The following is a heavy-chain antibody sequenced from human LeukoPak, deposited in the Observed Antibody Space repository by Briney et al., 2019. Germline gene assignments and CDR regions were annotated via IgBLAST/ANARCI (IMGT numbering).Heavy chain of an antibody. Sequence: GGSLRLSCAASGFTFSSYGMHWVRQAPGKGLEWVAFIRYDGSNKYYADSVKGRFTISRDNSKNTLYLQMNSLRAEDTAVYYCAKRGTVHVVDTAMGGGLSFDYWGQGTLVTVSS. CDR2: IRYDGSNK. CDR3: AKRGTVHVVDTAMGGGLSFDY. CDR1: GFTFSSYG. D-gene: IGHD5-18*01. J-gene: IGHJ4*02. V-gene: IGHV3-30*02.